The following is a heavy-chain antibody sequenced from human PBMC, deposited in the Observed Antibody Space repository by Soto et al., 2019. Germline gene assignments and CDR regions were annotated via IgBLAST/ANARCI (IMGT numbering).Heavy chain of an antibody. CDR3: ARAALFGTSYGLHYFDS. CDR2: ISYDGSTK. Sequence: QVQLVESGGGVVQPGRSLKLSCAASGFTFSTYPMHWVRQAPGKGLEWVAVISYDGSTKYYADSVKGRFTISRDNSKNTLYLQMNSLRTEDTAVYYCARAALFGTSYGLHYFDSWGQGTLVTVSS. V-gene: IGHV3-30-3*01. D-gene: IGHD5-18*01. J-gene: IGHJ4*02. CDR1: GFTFSTYP.